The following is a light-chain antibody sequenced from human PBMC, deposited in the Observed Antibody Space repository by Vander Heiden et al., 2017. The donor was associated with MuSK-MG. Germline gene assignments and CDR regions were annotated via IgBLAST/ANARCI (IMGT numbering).Light chain of an antibody. J-gene: IGKJ4*01. CDR2: GAS. CDR3: QQYNDWLFT. CDR1: QSVSSK. V-gene: IGKV3-15*01. Sequence: EIVMTQSPATLSVSPGERATLSCRASQSVSSKLAWYQQKPGQAPRLLIYGASARATGIPARFSGSGSGTEFTLTISSLQSEDFAVYYCQQYNDWLFTFGGGTEVEI.